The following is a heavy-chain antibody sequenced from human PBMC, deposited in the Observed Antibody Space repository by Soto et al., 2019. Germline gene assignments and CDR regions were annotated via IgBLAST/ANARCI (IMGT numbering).Heavy chain of an antibody. CDR2: INHSGRT. V-gene: IGHV4-34*02. CDR1: GGSFSGFF. Sequence: QVQLQQWGAGLLKPSETLSLTCAVHGGSFSGFFWTWIRQPPRKGLQRIGEINHSGRTNYNPYLKSRVTISVDTSENQFSLRLTSVTAADTAVYYCARGQWLPRGEYWGQGTLVTVSS. CDR3: ARGQWLPRGEY. D-gene: IGHD6-19*01. J-gene: IGHJ4*02.